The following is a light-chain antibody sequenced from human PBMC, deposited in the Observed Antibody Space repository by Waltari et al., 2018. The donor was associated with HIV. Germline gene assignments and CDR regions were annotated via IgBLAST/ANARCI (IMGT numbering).Light chain of an antibody. CDR2: GAS. V-gene: IGKV3-15*01. Sequence: EVVMTQSPATLSVSPGERATLSCRASHSVSSDIAWYQHKPGQAPRLLIYGASTRATTSPPRFSGSGSGTQFTLTISSLQSEDFAVYYGQQYLGWPRTFGQGTKLEIK. J-gene: IGKJ2*01. CDR3: QQYLGWPRT. CDR1: HSVSSD.